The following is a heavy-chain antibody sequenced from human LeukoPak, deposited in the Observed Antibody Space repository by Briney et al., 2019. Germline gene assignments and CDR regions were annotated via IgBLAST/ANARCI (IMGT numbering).Heavy chain of an antibody. CDR2: MNPNGGNT. J-gene: IGHJ6*04. D-gene: IGHD3-9*01. V-gene: IGHV1-8*01. Sequence: GASVKVSRTGSGYAFTSYDNNWVRQGTGQGLGWMGLMNPNGGNTGYAQKFQGRVTMTRNTSISTAYMKLSSLRSADTAVYYCARVKRRRYPEMDVWGKGTTVTVSS. CDR1: GYAFTSYD. CDR3: ARVKRRRYPEMDV.